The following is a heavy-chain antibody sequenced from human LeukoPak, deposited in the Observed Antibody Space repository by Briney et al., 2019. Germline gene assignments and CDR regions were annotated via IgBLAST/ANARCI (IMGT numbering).Heavy chain of an antibody. Sequence: QPGGSLRLSCAASGFTFSSYPMSWVPQAPGKGLEWVSAISGSGGSTYYADSVKGRFTISRDNSKNTLYLQMNSLRAEDTAVYYCAKDLFAIYDFWSGYYSDAFDIWGQGTMGTVSS. CDR1: GFTFSSYP. CDR2: ISGSGGST. J-gene: IGHJ3*02. CDR3: AKDLFAIYDFWSGYYSDAFDI. V-gene: IGHV3-23*01. D-gene: IGHD3-3*01.